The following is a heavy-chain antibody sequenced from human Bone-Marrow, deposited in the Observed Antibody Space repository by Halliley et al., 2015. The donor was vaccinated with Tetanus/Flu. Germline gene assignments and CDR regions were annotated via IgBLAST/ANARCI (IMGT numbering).Heavy chain of an antibody. CDR3: ARGDYYGSGSFVEF. CDR2: IWYDGSDT. V-gene: IGHV3-33*01. CDR1: GFTFSHYG. J-gene: IGHJ4*02. Sequence: SLRLSCAASGFTFSHYGMHWVRQAPGKGLEWVGSIWYDGSDTYYADSVKGRLTISRDNPKNTLYLQINSLRAEDTAVYYCARGDYYGSGSFVEFCGQGTLVTVSS. D-gene: IGHD3-10*01.